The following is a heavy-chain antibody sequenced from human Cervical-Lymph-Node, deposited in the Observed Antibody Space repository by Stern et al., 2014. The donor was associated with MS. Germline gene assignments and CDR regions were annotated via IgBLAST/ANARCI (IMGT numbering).Heavy chain of an antibody. Sequence: QVQLEESGAEVKQPGSSVQVSCKASGDTFTTYAISWVRQAPGQGLEWMGGITPVFGMADYAQKFQARVTITVDRSTSTAYMELRSLRLDDTAVYYCAREVGSLSMDLWGQGTTVTVSS. J-gene: IGHJ6*02. V-gene: IGHV1-69*17. CDR3: AREVGSLSMDL. D-gene: IGHD3-16*01. CDR2: ITPVFGMA. CDR1: GDTFTTYA.